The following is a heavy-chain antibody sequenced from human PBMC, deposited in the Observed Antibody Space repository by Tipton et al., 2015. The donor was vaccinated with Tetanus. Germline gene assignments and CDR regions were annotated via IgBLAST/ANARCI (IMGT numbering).Heavy chain of an antibody. V-gene: IGHV3-33*01. CDR2: SWYDGTDK. CDR3: AREADCSGGSCFSGGFDP. CDR1: GFIFSSYG. D-gene: IGHD2-15*01. Sequence: SLRLSCAASGFIFSSYGIHWVRQAPGKGLEWLAVSWYDGTDKYYADSVKGRFTISRDNSKNTLYLQMNSLRAEGTALYYCAREADCSGGSCFSGGFDPWGQGTQVTDSS. J-gene: IGHJ5*02.